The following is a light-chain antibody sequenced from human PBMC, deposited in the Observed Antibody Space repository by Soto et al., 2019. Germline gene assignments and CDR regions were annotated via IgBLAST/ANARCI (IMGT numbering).Light chain of an antibody. CDR3: QTWGTGIRVV. CDR2: LNSDGSH. CDR1: SGHSSYA. V-gene: IGLV4-69*01. Sequence: QYVLTQSPSASASLGAAVKLTCTLSSGHSSYAIAWHQQQPEKGPRYLMKLNSDGSHSKGDGIPDRFSGSISGAERYLTISSLQSEDEADYYCQTWGTGIRVVFGGGTKLTVL. J-gene: IGLJ2*01.